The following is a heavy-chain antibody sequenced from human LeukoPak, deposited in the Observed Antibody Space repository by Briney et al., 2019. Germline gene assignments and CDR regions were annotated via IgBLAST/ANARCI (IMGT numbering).Heavy chain of an antibody. CDR2: IKQDGSEK. V-gene: IGHV3-7*01. CDR1: GFTFSSYW. D-gene: IGHD3-22*01. J-gene: IGHJ4*02. Sequence: GGSLRLSCAASGFTFSSYWMSWVRQAPGKGLEWVANIKQDGSEKYYVDSVKGRFTISRDNAKNSLYLQMNSLRAEDTDVYYCARDFYYDSSGYYYGYWGQGTLVTVSS. CDR3: ARDFYYDSSGYYYGY.